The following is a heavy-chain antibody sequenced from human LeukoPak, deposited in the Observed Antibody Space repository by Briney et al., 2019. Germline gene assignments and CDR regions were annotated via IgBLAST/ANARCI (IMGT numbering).Heavy chain of an antibody. D-gene: IGHD2-15*01. Sequence: ASVTVSCKASGGTFSSYAISWVRQAPGQGLEWMGGIIPIFGTANYAQKFQGRVTITADESTSTAYMELSSLRSEDTAVYYCARGKPIVVVVAAKWELVYWGQGTLVTVSS. V-gene: IGHV1-69*13. J-gene: IGHJ4*02. CDR1: GGTFSSYA. CDR3: ARGKPIVVVVAAKWELVY. CDR2: IIPIFGTA.